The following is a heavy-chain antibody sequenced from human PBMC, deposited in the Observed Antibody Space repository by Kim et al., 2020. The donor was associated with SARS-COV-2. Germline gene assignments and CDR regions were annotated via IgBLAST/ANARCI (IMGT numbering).Heavy chain of an antibody. CDR1: GFSVSYNN. D-gene: IGHD6-19*01. CDR2: IYGGGSS. CDR3: AREGNTVWLTY. V-gene: IGHV3-66*01. J-gene: IGHJ4*02. Sequence: GGSLRLSCSGSGFSVSYNNMNWVRQAPGKGLEWVSFIYGGGSSYYAESVKGRFTISRNNDKNRMHLQMNSLRADDTAAYFCAREGNTVWLTYWGQETLVTVS.